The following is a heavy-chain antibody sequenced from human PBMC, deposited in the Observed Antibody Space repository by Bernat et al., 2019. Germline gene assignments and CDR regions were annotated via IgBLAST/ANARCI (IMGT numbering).Heavy chain of an antibody. V-gene: IGHV3-48*01. D-gene: IGHD3-16*01. CDR2: ISSSSSTI. Sequence: EVQLVESGGGLVQPGGSLRLSCAASGFTFSSYSMNWVRQAPGKGLEWVSYISSSSSTIYYADSVKGRFTISRDNAKNSLYLQMNSLRAEDTAVYYCAREAVASKGDSNDYWGQGTLVTVSS. CDR3: AREAVASKGDSNDY. J-gene: IGHJ4*02. CDR1: GFTFSSYS.